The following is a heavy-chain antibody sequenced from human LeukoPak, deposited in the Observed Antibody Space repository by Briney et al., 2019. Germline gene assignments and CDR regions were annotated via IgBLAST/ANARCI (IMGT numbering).Heavy chain of an antibody. CDR3: ARGGPYGSGSYYYYYYYMDV. V-gene: IGHV4-34*01. CDR1: GGSFSGYY. Sequence: PSETLSLTCAVYGGSFSGYYWSWIRQPPGKGLEWIGEINHSGSTNYNPSLKSRVTISVDTSKNQFSLKLSSVTAADTAVYYCARGGPYGSGSYYYYYYYMDVWGKGTTVTVSS. J-gene: IGHJ6*03. CDR2: INHSGST. D-gene: IGHD3-10*01.